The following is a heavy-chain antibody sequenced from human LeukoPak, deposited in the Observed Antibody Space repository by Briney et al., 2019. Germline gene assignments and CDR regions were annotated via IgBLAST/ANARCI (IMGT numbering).Heavy chain of an antibody. CDR3: ARVPSKWDNWFDP. Sequence: SETLSLTCAVSGGSISSRNWWSWVRQRPGKGLEWIGEIYHSGSTNYNPSLKSRVTISVDTSKNQFSLKLSSVTAADTAVYYCARVPSKWDNWFDPWGQGTLVTVSS. CDR1: GGSISSRNW. D-gene: IGHD1-26*01. CDR2: IYHSGST. V-gene: IGHV4-4*02. J-gene: IGHJ5*02.